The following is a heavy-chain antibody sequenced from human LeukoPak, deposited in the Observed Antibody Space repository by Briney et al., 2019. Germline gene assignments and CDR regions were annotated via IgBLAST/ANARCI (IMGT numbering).Heavy chain of an antibody. CDR3: AKDRQWLYFDY. Sequence: GGSLGLSCAASGFTFSTYGIHWVRQAPGKGLEWVAFIRYDGINQYYADSVKGRFTISRDNSKNTLYLQMNSLRAEDTAVYYCAKDRQWLYFDYWGQGTLVTVSS. J-gene: IGHJ4*02. V-gene: IGHV3-30*02. D-gene: IGHD6-19*01. CDR2: IRYDGINQ. CDR1: GFTFSTYG.